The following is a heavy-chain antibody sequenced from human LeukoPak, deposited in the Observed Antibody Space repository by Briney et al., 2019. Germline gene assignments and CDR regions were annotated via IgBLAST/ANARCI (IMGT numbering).Heavy chain of an antibody. V-gene: IGHV3-15*01. D-gene: IGHD4-23*01. J-gene: IGHJ4*02. CDR2: IKSRNDGGTI. CDR3: ITTTFYYGGKGY. CDR1: GFTFTSAW. Sequence: GGSLRLSCAASGFTFTSAWMSWVRQAPGKGLEWVGRIKSRNDGGTIDYAAPVKGRFTISRDGSKNTLYVQMNSLRIEDTAVYYCITTTFYYGGKGYWGQGTLVTVSS.